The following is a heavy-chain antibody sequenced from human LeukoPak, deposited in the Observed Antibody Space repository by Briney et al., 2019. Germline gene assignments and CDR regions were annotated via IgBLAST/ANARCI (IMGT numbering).Heavy chain of an antibody. CDR3: ARHYPRIAVAGG. J-gene: IGHJ4*02. Sequence: PSETLSLTCTVSGGSISSSSYYWGWIRQPPGKGLEWIGRIYYSGSTYHNPSLKSRVTISVDKSKNQFSLKLSSVNAADTAVYYCARHYPRIAVAGGWGQGTLVTVSS. D-gene: IGHD6-19*01. V-gene: IGHV4-39*01. CDR1: GGSISSSSYY. CDR2: IYYSGST.